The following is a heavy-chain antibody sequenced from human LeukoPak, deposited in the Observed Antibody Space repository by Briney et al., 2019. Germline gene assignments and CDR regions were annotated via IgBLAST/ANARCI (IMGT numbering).Heavy chain of an antibody. CDR3: ARAPRDYFDY. CDR2: ISGSSNYI. CDR1: GFTFSSYS. V-gene: IGHV3-21*01. J-gene: IGHJ4*02. Sequence: GGSLRLSCAASGFTFSSYSMNWVRQAPGKGLEWVSSISGSSNYIYYADSVKGRFTISRDNAKNSLYLQMNSLRAEDTAVYHCARAPRDYFDYWGQGTLVTVSS.